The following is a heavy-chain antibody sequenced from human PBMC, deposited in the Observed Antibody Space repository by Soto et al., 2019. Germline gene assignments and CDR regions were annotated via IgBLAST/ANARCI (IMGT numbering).Heavy chain of an antibody. CDR1: GFTFGDYA. CDR2: IRSKAYGGTT. D-gene: IGHD5-12*01. V-gene: IGHV3-49*03. Sequence: GGSLRLSCTASGFTFGDYAMSWFRQAPGKGLEWVGFIRSKAYGGTTEYAASVKGRFTISRDDSKSIAYLQMNSLKTEDTAVYYCTRPWLRLPGQGVDYFDYWGQGTLVTVSS. CDR3: TRPWLRLPGQGVDYFDY. J-gene: IGHJ4*02.